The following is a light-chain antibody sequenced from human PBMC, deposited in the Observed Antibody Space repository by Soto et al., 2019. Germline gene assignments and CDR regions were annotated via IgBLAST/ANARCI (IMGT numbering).Light chain of an antibody. CDR3: QQYGSSPAVT. CDR2: GAS. V-gene: IGKV3-20*01. CDR1: QSVSSSY. Sequence: EIVLTQSPSTLSLSPGERATLSCRASQSVSSSYLAWYQQKPGQAPRLLIYGASSRATGIPDRFSGSGSGTDFTLTISRLEPEDFAVYYCQQYGSSPAVTFGGGTKVEIQ. J-gene: IGKJ4*01.